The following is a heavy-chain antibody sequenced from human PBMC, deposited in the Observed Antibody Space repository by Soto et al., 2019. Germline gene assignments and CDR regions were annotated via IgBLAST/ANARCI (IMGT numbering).Heavy chain of an antibody. CDR3: ARGSSNWAYYFDF. J-gene: IGHJ4*02. CDR1: GFSFKTFW. CDR2: ITSSGTTV. Sequence: GGSLRLSCAASGFSFKTFWMSWVRQAPGKGLEWVSYITSSGTTVYYADSVRGRFTISRDNAKNSLYLQMNSLRDDDTAVYYCARGSSNWAYYFDFWGQGTLVTVSS. D-gene: IGHD6-13*01. V-gene: IGHV3-48*02.